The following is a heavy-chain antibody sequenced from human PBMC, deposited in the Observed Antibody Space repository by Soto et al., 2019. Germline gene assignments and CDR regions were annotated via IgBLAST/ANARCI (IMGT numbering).Heavy chain of an antibody. Sequence: QVQLVQSGPEVKKPGASVMVSCKASGYTFTRYFIHWVRQAPGQGLEWMGMIKPSGGETVYARKVQGRITVTRDTSTSTAYMELNSLTSEDTAMYYCARVLGSVAMVGDWGRGTLVTVSS. CDR3: ARVLGSVAMVGD. V-gene: IGHV1-46*03. J-gene: IGHJ4*02. CDR1: GYTFTRYF. D-gene: IGHD5-18*01. CDR2: IKPSGGET.